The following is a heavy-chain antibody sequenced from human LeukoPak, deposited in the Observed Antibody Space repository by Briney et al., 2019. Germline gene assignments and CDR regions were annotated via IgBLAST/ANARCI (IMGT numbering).Heavy chain of an antibody. D-gene: IGHD3-22*01. J-gene: IGHJ4*02. CDR3: ARHLDSCGYWRD. CDR1: GGSISSSSYY. V-gene: IGHV4-39*01. Sequence: SETLSLTCTVSGGSISSSSYYWGWIRQPPGKGLEWIGSIYYSGSTYYNPSLKSRVTISVDTSKNQFSLKLSSVTAADTAVYYCARHLDSCGYWRDWGQGTLVTVSS. CDR2: IYYSGST.